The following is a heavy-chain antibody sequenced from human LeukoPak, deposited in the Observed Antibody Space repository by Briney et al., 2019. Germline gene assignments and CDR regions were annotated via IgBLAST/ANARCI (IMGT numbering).Heavy chain of an antibody. CDR2: IYYSGST. CDR1: GGSLSSSSYY. J-gene: IGHJ3*02. CDR3: ARDQPYYDILTGYWGRGAFDI. V-gene: IGHV4-39*07. D-gene: IGHD3-9*01. Sequence: SETLSLTCTVSGGSLSSSSYYWGWIRQPPGKGLEWIGSIYYSGSTYYNPSLKSRVTISVDTSKNQFSLKLSSVTAADTAVYYCARDQPYYDILTGYWGRGAFDIWGQGTMVTVSS.